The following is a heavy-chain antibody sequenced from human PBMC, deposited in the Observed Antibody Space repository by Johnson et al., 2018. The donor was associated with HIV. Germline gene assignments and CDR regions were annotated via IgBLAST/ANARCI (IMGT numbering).Heavy chain of an antibody. CDR2: ISGSGGST. Sequence: VQLVESGGGVVQPRGSLRLSCAASGFTFSSYWMHWVRQAPGKGLEWVSAISGSGGSTYYADSVKGRFTISRDNSKNTLYLQMNSLKTEDTAVYYCTTASGYYPFFDAFDMWGQGTMVTVSS. CDR1: GFTFSSYW. V-gene: IGHV3-23*04. CDR3: TTASGYYPFFDAFDM. J-gene: IGHJ3*02. D-gene: IGHD3-22*01.